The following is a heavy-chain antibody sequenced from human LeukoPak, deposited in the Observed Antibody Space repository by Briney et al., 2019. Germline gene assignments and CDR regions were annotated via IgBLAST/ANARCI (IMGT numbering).Heavy chain of an antibody. Sequence: ASVKVSCKASAGTFSSYAISWVRQAPGQGLEWMGRIIPILGIANAAQKFQGRVTITADKSTSTAYMELSSMRSEDPALYYCARDRIYSSLREFDYWGQGTLVTVSS. CDR2: IIPILGIA. CDR1: AGTFSSYA. D-gene: IGHD6-6*01. J-gene: IGHJ4*02. V-gene: IGHV1-69*04. CDR3: ARDRIYSSLREFDY.